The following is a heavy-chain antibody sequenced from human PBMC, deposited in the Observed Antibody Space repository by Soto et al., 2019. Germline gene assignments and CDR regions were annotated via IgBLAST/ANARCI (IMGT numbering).Heavy chain of an antibody. CDR3: ARDSDTYYEFWSGYGRWFDA. J-gene: IGHJ5*02. V-gene: IGHV1-46*01. CDR2: INPSGGST. CDR1: GYTFTSYY. Sequence: GASVKVSCKASGYTFTSYYMHWVRQAPGQGLEWMGIINPSGGSTSYAQKFQGRVTMTRDTSTSTVYMELSSLRSEDTAVYYCARDSDTYYEFWSGYGRWFDAWGQGTLVTVSS. D-gene: IGHD3-3*01.